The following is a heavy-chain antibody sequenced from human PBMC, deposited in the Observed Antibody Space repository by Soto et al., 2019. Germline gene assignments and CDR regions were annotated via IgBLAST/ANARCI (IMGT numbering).Heavy chain of an antibody. V-gene: IGHV3-23*01. Sequence: EVQLLESGGDLVQPGGSLRLSCVASGFNFDNYGKSWVRQAPGEGLEWVSAIKNDGTSTYYAASVEDRFTISRDNSKNTLYLQLNSLRAEDTAVYYCAQLGLMTFSHKHYFNHWGRGTLVTVSS. J-gene: IGHJ4*02. CDR3: AQLGLMTFSHKHYFNH. CDR2: IKNDGTST. D-gene: IGHD3-16*01. CDR1: GFNFDNYG.